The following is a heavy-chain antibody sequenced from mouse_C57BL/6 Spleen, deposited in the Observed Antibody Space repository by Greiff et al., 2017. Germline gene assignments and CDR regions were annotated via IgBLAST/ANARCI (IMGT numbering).Heavy chain of an antibody. CDR3: TSCYYRYYAMDD. D-gene: IGHD2-12*01. CDR2: IDPETGGT. Sequence: QVQLQQSGAELVRPGASVTLSCKASGYTFTDYEMHWVKQTPVHGLEWIGAIDPETGGTAYNQKFKGKAILTADKSSSTAYMELRRLTSEDSAVYYGTSCYYRYYAMDDWGKGTSVTVSS. V-gene: IGHV1-15*01. CDR1: GYTFTDYE. J-gene: IGHJ4*01.